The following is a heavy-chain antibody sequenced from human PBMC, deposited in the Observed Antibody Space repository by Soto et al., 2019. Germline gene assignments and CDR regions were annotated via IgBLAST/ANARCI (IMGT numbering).Heavy chain of an antibody. V-gene: IGHV3-49*04. Sequence: SLRLSCAASGFTFSNAWMSWVRQAPGKGLEWVGFIRSKAYGGTTEYAASVKGRFTISRDDSKSIAYLQMNSLKTEDTAVYYCTRDSNTGTKYYYYGMDVWGQGTTVTVSS. CDR2: IRSKAYGGTT. CDR1: GFTFSNAW. CDR3: TRDSNTGTKYYYYGMDV. J-gene: IGHJ6*02. D-gene: IGHD1-1*01.